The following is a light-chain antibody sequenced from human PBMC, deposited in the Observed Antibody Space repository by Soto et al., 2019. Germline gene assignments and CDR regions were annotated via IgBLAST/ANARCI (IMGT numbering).Light chain of an antibody. J-gene: IGKJ1*01. CDR3: RQYHNLWA. CDR2: RAS. V-gene: IGKV3-15*01. Sequence: IVITQSPATLSVSPGERVTFSCRASQNIYSNIAWYQQRPGQAPRLLIYRASTRATGVPARFSGSGSGTEFTLTISSLQSEDFAVYSCRQYHNLWAFGQGTKVDIK. CDR1: QNIYSN.